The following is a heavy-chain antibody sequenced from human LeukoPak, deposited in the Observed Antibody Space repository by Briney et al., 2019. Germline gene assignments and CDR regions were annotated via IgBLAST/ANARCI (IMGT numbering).Heavy chain of an antibody. D-gene: IGHD3-22*01. J-gene: IGHJ3*02. Sequence: GGSPRLSCAASGFTVSSIHMVWVRQAPGKGLEWVSVTYTGGNSYYADFVKGRFIISRDISKNTLYLQMNSLRAEDSALYYCARGGRGSAAVVAPRSFDIWGQGTMVTVSS. CDR1: GFTVSSIH. V-gene: IGHV3-53*01. CDR3: ARGGRGSAAVVAPRSFDI. CDR2: TYTGGNS.